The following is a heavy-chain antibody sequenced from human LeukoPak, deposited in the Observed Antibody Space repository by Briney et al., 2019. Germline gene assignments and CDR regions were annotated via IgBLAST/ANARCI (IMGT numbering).Heavy chain of an antibody. CDR1: GLTFSSYS. J-gene: IGHJ4*02. Sequence: GGSLRLSCAASGLTFSSYSMNWARQAPGKGLEWVSSISSGSKYIYNADSVKGRFTISRDNAKNSLYLQMNSLRAEDTAVYYCARALSYSYGSMDFWGQGTLVIVSS. CDR3: ARALSYSYGSMDF. CDR2: ISSGSKYI. V-gene: IGHV3-21*01. D-gene: IGHD5-18*01.